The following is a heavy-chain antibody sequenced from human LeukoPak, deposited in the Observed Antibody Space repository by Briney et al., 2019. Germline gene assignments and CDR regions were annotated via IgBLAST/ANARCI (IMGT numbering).Heavy chain of an antibody. J-gene: IGHJ4*02. D-gene: IGHD5-12*01. CDR3: ARGLVVATFDY. CDR1: GFTFSSYS. CDR2: ISSSSSYI. Sequence: GGSLRLSCAASGFTFSSYSMNWVRQAPGKRLEWVSSISSSSSYIYYADSVKGRFTISRDNAKNSLYLQMNSLRAEDTAVYYCARGLVVATFDYWGQGTLVTVSS. V-gene: IGHV3-21*01.